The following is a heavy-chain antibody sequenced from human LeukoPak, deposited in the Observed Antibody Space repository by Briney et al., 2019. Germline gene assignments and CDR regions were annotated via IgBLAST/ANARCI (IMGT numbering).Heavy chain of an antibody. Sequence: GGSLRLSCAASGFTVSSNYMSWVRQAPGKGLVWVSRINSDGSSTSYADSVKGRFTISRDNAKNTLYLQMNSLRAEDTAVYYCARGFTGQGLWFGEYPIDYWGQGTLVTVSS. D-gene: IGHD3-10*01. V-gene: IGHV3-74*01. CDR1: GFTVSSNY. CDR3: ARGFTGQGLWFGEYPIDY. J-gene: IGHJ4*02. CDR2: INSDGSST.